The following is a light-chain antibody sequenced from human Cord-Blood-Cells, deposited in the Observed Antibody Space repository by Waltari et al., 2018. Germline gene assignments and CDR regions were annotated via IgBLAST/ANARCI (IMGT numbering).Light chain of an antibody. CDR3: SSYTSSSTLYV. CDR1: SSDVGGYNY. CDR2: EVI. V-gene: IGLV2-14*01. Sequence: QSALTQPASVSGSPGQSITISCTGTSSDVGGYNYVSWYQHHPGKAPKLMIYEVIKRPSGVSNRFSGSKSRNTASLTISGLQAEDEADYYCSSYTSSSTLYVFGTGTKVTVL. J-gene: IGLJ1*01.